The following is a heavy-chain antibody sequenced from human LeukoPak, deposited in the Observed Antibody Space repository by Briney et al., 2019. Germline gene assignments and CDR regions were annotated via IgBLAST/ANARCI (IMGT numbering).Heavy chain of an antibody. CDR2: ISGSGGST. Sequence: PGGSLRLSCAASGFTFSSYAMSWVRQAPGKGLEWVSGISGSGGSTYYADSVKGRFTISRDTSNSTLYLQMNSLRAEDTAVYYCAKDQSYYDTSAYYDYWGQGTLVTVSS. D-gene: IGHD3-22*01. CDR3: AKDQSYYDTSAYYDY. V-gene: IGHV3-23*01. J-gene: IGHJ4*02. CDR1: GFTFSSYA.